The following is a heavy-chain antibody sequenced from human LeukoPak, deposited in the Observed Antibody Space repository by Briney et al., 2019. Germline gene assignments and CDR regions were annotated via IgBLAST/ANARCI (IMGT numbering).Heavy chain of an antibody. J-gene: IGHJ4*02. D-gene: IGHD3-22*01. CDR2: IYSGGST. CDR1: GFTVSSNY. Sequence: GGSLRLSCAASGFTVSSNYMSWVRQAPGKGLEWVSVIYSGGSTYYADSVKGRFTISRDNAKNSLYLQMNSLRAEDTALYYCARDPFDSRQGNFDYWGQGTLVTVSS. CDR3: ARDPFDSRQGNFDY. V-gene: IGHV3-53*01.